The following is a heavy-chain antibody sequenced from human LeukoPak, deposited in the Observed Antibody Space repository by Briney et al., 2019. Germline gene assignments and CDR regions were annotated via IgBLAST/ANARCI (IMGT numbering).Heavy chain of an antibody. CDR3: AKDQRSNWGSMGY. CDR1: GFTFSSYG. Sequence: GGSLRLSCAASGFTFSSYGMHWVRQAPGKGLERVAFIRYDGSNKYYADSVKGRFTISRDNSKNTLYLQMNSLRAEDTAVYYCAKDQRSNWGSMGYWGQGTLVTVSS. J-gene: IGHJ4*02. CDR2: IRYDGSNK. D-gene: IGHD7-27*01. V-gene: IGHV3-30*02.